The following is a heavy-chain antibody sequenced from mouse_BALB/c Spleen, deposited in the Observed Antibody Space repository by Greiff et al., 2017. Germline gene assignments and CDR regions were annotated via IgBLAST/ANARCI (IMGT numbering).Heavy chain of an antibody. J-gene: IGHJ4*01. Sequence: EVNVVESGGGLVKPGGSLKLSCAASGFTFSSYAMSWVRQTPEKRLEWVASISSGGSTYYPDSVKGRFIISRDNARNILYLQMSSLRSEDTAMYYCARDAGAMDYWGQGTSVTVSS. CDR2: ISSGGST. CDR1: GFTFSSYA. CDR3: ARDAGAMDY. V-gene: IGHV5-6-5*01.